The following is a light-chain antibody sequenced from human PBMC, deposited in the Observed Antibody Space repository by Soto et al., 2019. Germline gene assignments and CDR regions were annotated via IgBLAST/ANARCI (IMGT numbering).Light chain of an antibody. Sequence: DIQMTQSPSSVSASIGDRVTITCRASQIIGSWLAWYQQKPGKAPTLLIYAASSLQSGVPSRFSGSASGTDFTLTITSLQAEDSATYYCQQANSFPFTFGPGTKVDIK. CDR2: AAS. J-gene: IGKJ3*01. CDR3: QQANSFPFT. CDR1: QIIGSW. V-gene: IGKV1-12*02.